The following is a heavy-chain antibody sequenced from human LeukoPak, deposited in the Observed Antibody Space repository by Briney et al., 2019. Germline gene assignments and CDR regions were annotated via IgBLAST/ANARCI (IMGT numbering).Heavy chain of an antibody. CDR1: GYSISSGYY. CDR3: ARDRGSGSYGGAFDI. D-gene: IGHD1-26*01. J-gene: IGHJ3*02. Sequence: SETLSLTCTVSGYSISSGYYWGWIRRPPGKGLEWVGSIFHSGSTYYNPSLKSRVTISVDTSKNQFSLKLSSVTAADTAVYYCARDRGSGSYGGAFDIWGQGTMVTVSS. CDR2: IFHSGST. V-gene: IGHV4-38-2*02.